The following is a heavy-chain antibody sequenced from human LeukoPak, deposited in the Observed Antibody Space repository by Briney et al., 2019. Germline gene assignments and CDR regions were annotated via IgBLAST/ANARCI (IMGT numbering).Heavy chain of an antibody. CDR1: GGTFSSYA. CDR2: IIPILGIA. Sequence: ASVKVSCRASGGTFSSYAISWVRQAPGQGLEWMGRIIPILGIANYAQKFQGRVTITADKSTSTAYMELSSLRSEDTAVYYCASAKSPGSGWYDFDYWGQGTLVTVSS. V-gene: IGHV1-69*04. D-gene: IGHD6-19*01. J-gene: IGHJ4*02. CDR3: ASAKSPGSGWYDFDY.